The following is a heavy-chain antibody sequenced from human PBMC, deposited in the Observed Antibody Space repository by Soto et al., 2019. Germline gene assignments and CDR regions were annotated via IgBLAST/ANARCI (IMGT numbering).Heavy chain of an antibody. CDR2: MNPNSGKT. D-gene: IGHD1-26*01. CDR1: GYTFTSYD. Sequence: QVQLVQSGAEVKKPGASVKVSCKASGYTFTSYDINWVRQATGQGLEWMGWMNPNSGKTGSAQKFPGRVTMTRNTPIRTAYMALNSLRSEATAVYYCAREKVGANDYWGQGTLVTVSS. V-gene: IGHV1-8*01. J-gene: IGHJ4*02. CDR3: AREKVGANDY.